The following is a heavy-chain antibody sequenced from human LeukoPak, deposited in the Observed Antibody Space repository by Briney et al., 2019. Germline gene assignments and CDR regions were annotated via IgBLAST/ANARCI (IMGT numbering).Heavy chain of an antibody. V-gene: IGHV3-23*01. CDR1: GFTFSSYA. D-gene: IGHD6-13*01. CDR3: AKELAPVAAGPDY. J-gene: IGHJ4*02. CDR2: ISGSGGST. Sequence: GGSLRLSCAASGFTFSSYAMSWVRQAPGKGLEWVSSISGSGGSTYYADSVKGQFTISRDNSKDTLYLQMNSLRAEDTAVYYCAKELAPVAAGPDYWGQGTLVTVSS.